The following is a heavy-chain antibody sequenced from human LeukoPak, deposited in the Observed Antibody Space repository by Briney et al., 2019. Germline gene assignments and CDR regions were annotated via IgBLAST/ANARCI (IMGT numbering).Heavy chain of an antibody. CDR1: GSSISSYY. CDR3: ARRDNNGWYYFDY. J-gene: IGHJ4*02. D-gene: IGHD6-19*01. V-gene: IGHV4-59*01. CDR2: IYYSGST. Sequence: SETLSLTCTVSGSSISSYYWSWIRQPPGKGLEWIGYIYYSGSTNYNPSLKSRVTISVDTSKNQFSLKLSSVTAADTAVYYCARRDNNGWYYFDYWGQGTLVTVSS.